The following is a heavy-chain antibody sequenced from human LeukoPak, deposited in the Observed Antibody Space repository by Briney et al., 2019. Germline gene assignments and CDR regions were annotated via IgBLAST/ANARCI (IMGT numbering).Heavy chain of an antibody. J-gene: IGHJ4*02. CDR2: IGTAGDT. CDR1: GFTFSDYD. V-gene: IGHV3-13*01. CDR3: ARVAKERVGGVYYFDY. Sequence: GGSLRLSCAASGFTFSDYDMHWVRQATGKGLKCVSSIGTAGDTYYTGSVNGRFTISRENAKNSLYLQMNSLRAGDTAVYYCARVAKERVGGVYYFDYWGQGTLVTVSS. D-gene: IGHD1-1*01.